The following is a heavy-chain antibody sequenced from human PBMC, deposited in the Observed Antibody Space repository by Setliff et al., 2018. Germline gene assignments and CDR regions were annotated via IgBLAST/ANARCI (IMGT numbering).Heavy chain of an antibody. D-gene: IGHD1-26*01. CDR3: ARDASASDGRNAFDI. CDR1: GGSISDNGYF. Sequence: PSETLSLTCTVPGGSISDNGYFWGWVRQPPGKGLEWIGNIHFGGNTYFNPSFKSRVTMSIDTSNSQFSLKLSSVTAADTAIYYCARDASASDGRNAFDIWGQGTMVTVSS. J-gene: IGHJ3*02. CDR2: IHFGGNT. V-gene: IGHV4-39*07.